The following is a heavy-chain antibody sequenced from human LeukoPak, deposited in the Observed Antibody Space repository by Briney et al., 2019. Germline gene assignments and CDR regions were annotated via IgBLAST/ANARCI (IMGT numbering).Heavy chain of an antibody. J-gene: IGHJ6*04. CDR1: GGSFSGYY. CDR2: IDHSGST. Sequence: KPSETLPLTCAVYGGSFSGYYWSWIRHPPGRGLEWIAEIDHSGSTHYNPSLKSRVIISVDMSQHQVSLRLNSLTAADTAVYYCARGYTYYGSGSPPGDVWGNGTSVIVSS. D-gene: IGHD3-10*01. V-gene: IGHV4-34*01. CDR3: ARGYTYYGSGSPPGDV.